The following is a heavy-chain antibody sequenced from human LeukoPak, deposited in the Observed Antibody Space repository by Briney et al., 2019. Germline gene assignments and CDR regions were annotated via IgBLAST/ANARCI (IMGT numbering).Heavy chain of an antibody. J-gene: IGHJ4*02. V-gene: IGHV5-51*01. D-gene: IGHD3-3*01. CDR1: GYIFSSYW. CDR2: IYPGDSDT. CDR3: ARQNDFRLDY. Sequence: GESLRISCKGSGYIFSSYWIGWVRQMPGKGLEWMGIIYPGDSDTRYSPSLQGQVTISVDTSIGTAYLQWSSLKGSDTAIYYCARQNDFRLDYWGQGTLVTVSS.